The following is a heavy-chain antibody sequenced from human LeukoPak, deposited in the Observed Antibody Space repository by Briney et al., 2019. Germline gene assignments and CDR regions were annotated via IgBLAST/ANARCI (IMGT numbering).Heavy chain of an antibody. CDR3: ARDRRATVFDY. D-gene: IGHD5-12*01. CDR1: GGSFSGYY. J-gene: IGHJ4*02. V-gene: IGHV4-34*01. CDR2: IYYSGST. Sequence: SETLSLTCAVYGGSFSGYYWSWIRQPPGKGLEWIGSIYYSGSTYYNPSLKSRVTISIHTSKNQFSLKLKSVTAADTAVHFCARDRRATVFDYWGQGTLVTVSS.